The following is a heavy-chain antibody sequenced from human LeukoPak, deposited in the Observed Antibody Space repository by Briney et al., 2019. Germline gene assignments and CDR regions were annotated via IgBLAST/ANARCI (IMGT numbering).Heavy chain of an antibody. V-gene: IGHV4-59*01. J-gene: IGHJ4*02. CDR3: ARTVYSSGWYGGFDY. D-gene: IGHD6-19*01. CDR1: GGSISIYY. Sequence: SETLSLTCTVPGGSISIYYWSWIRQPPGKGLEWIGYIYYSGSTNYNPSLKSRVTISVDTSKNQFSLKLSSVTAADTAVYYCARTVYSSGWYGGFDYWGQGTLVTVSS. CDR2: IYYSGST.